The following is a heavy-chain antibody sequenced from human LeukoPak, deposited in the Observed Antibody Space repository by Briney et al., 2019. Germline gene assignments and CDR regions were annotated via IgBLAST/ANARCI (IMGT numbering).Heavy chain of an antibody. Sequence: PSETLSLTCIVSGGSINSRSYYWGWIRQPPGKGLEWIGSVYYGGTTYYNPSLKSRVTISEDTSKNQFSLKLSSVTAADTAVYYFPSRATTMTTGYYYYYMDVWGKGTTVTVSS. V-gene: IGHV4-39*01. CDR3: PSRATTMTTGYYYYYMDV. D-gene: IGHD4-17*01. J-gene: IGHJ6*03. CDR2: VYYGGTT. CDR1: GGSINSRSYY.